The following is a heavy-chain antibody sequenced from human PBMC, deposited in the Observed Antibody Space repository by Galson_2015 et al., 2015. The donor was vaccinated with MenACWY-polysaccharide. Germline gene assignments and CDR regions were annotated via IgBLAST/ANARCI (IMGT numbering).Heavy chain of an antibody. Sequence: SLRLSCAASGFTFSSYAISWVRQAPGQGLEWVSTISASGGTTHYADAVKGRFVISRDASKSTLYLHLNSLRAEDTATSYCAKATCGSTSCYGFDHWGQGTLVTVSS. V-gene: IGHV3-23*01. CDR1: GFTFSSYA. J-gene: IGHJ4*02. CDR3: AKATCGSTSCYGFDH. D-gene: IGHD2-2*01. CDR2: ISASGGTT.